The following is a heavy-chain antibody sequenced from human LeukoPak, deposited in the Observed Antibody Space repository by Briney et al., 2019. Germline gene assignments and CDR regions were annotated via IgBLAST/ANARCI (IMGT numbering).Heavy chain of an antibody. D-gene: IGHD2-15*01. J-gene: IGHJ3*02. Sequence: ASVKVSCKASGYTFTGYYMHWVRQAPGQGLEWMGWINPNSGGTNYAQKFQGGVTMTRDTSISTAYMELSRLRSDGTAVYYCARGGSGRNDDAFDIWGQGTMVTVSS. CDR3: ARGGSGRNDDAFDI. CDR1: GYTFTGYY. V-gene: IGHV1-2*02. CDR2: INPNSGGT.